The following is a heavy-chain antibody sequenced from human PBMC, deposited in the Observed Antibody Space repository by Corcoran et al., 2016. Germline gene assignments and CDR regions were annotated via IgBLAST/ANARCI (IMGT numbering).Heavy chain of an antibody. CDR3: ARDPVSYGGNSAGWFDP. Sequence: QVQLVQSGAEVKKPGSSVKVSCKASGGTFSSYAISWVRQAPGQGLEWMGGIIPIFGTANYAQKFQGRVTITADEATCTAYMELSSLRSEDTAGYDWARDPVSYGGNSAGWFDPWGQGTLVTVSS. CDR2: IIPIFGTA. V-gene: IGHV1-69*01. CDR1: GGTFSSYA. D-gene: IGHD4-17*01. J-gene: IGHJ5*02.